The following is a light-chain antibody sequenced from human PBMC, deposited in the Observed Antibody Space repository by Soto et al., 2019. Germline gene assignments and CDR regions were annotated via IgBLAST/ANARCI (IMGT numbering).Light chain of an antibody. CDR3: QLHPSNPAP. CDR1: QDVGSN. V-gene: IGKV3-15*01. J-gene: IGKJ1*01. CDR2: AAS. Sequence: IVMPHSPATLSVSLGERATLSSRASQDVGSNLAWFRQKPGQAPKLLIYAASTRATGFPARFSGSGSGTEFTRSITSMQTEDIAAYSCQLHPSNPAPFTQGTKVDIK.